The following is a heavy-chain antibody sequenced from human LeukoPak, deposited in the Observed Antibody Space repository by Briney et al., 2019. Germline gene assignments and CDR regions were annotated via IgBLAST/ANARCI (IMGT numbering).Heavy chain of an antibody. Sequence: SETLSLTCTVSGGSISSYYWSWIRQPPGKGLEWIGYIYYSGSTNYNPSLKSRVTISVDTSKNQFSLKLSSVAAADTAVYYCARDYYDSSGYLNWFDPWGQGTLVTVSS. CDR2: IYYSGST. J-gene: IGHJ5*02. D-gene: IGHD3-22*01. CDR3: ARDYYDSSGYLNWFDP. V-gene: IGHV4-59*01. CDR1: GGSISSYY.